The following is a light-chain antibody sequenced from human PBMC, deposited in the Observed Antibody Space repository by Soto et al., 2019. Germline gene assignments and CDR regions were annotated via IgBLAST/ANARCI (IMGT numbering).Light chain of an antibody. V-gene: IGKV1-27*01. CDR3: QKYNSAPRT. Sequence: DIQMTQSPSSLSASVGDRVTITCRASQGISNYLAWYQQKPGKVPKLPIYAASTLQSGVPSRFSGSGSGTYFTLTISSLQPEDVATYYCQKYNSAPRTFGQGTKVQIK. J-gene: IGKJ1*01. CDR1: QGISNY. CDR2: AAS.